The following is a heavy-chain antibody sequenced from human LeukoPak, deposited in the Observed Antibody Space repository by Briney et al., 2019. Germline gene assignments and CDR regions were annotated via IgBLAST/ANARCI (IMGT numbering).Heavy chain of an antibody. CDR1: GYTFTGYY. J-gene: IGHJ4*02. CDR2: INPNSGGT. V-gene: IGHV1-2*06. D-gene: IGHD6-13*01. CDR3: ARDLRQQLVHFDY. Sequence: GASVKVSCKASGYTFTGYYMHWVRQAPGQGLEWMGRINPNSGGTNYAQKFRGRVTMTRDTSISTAYMELSRLRSDDTAVYYCARDLRQQLVHFDYWGQGTLVTVSS.